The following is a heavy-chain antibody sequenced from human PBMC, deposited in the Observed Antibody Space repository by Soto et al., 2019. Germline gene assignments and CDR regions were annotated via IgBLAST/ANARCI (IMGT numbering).Heavy chain of an antibody. CDR2: IWAHGTDQ. J-gene: IGHJ4*02. V-gene: IGHV3-33*06. Sequence: GGSLILSCAASGYSITNNGMHWVRQAPGKGLEWVALIWAHGTDQYYADSVKGRFTVSRDTSTNTVYLQMNSLRAEDTARYYCGKDIRSGSIDYWGQGTLVTVSS. CDR3: GKDIRSGSIDY. CDR1: GYSITNNG. D-gene: IGHD1-1*01.